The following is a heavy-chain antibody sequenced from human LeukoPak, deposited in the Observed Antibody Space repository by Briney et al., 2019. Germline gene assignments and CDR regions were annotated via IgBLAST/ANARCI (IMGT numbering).Heavy chain of an antibody. J-gene: IGHJ3*02. V-gene: IGHV1-18*01. Sequence: ASVKVSCKASGYTFTSYGISWVRQAPGQGLEWMGWISAYNGNTNYAQKLQGRVTMTTDTSTSTAYMELRSLRSDDTAVYYCARAHTGAMIVLVITTDAAFDIWGQGTMVTVSS. CDR3: ARAHTGAMIVLVITTDAAFDI. D-gene: IGHD3-22*01. CDR2: ISAYNGNT. CDR1: GYTFTSYG.